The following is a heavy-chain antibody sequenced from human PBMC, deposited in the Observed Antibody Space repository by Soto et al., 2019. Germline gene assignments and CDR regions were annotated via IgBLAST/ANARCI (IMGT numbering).Heavy chain of an antibody. Sequence: QVQLVESGGGVVQPGRSLRLSCAASGFTFSSYGMHWVRQAPGKGLEWVAVVWYDGGNKYYADSVKGRFTISRDNSKNTLYLPMNSLRDEDTAVYYCVRAAGYSGNDYVYYYGMDVWGQGTTVTVSS. J-gene: IGHJ6*02. CDR2: VWYDGGNK. D-gene: IGHD5-12*01. CDR3: VRAAGYSGNDYVYYYGMDV. CDR1: GFTFSSYG. V-gene: IGHV3-33*01.